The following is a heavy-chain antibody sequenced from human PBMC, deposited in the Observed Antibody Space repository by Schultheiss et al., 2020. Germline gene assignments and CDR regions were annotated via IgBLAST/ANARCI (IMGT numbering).Heavy chain of an antibody. CDR2: ISSSGSTI. CDR3: ARVHYYDSSGYPFHYYYYGMDV. CDR1: GFTFSSYE. J-gene: IGHJ6*02. Sequence: GESLKISCAASGFTFSSYEMNWVRQAPGKGLEWVSYISSSGSTIYYADSVKGRFTISRDNAKNSLYLQMNSLRAEDTAVYYCARVHYYDSSGYPFHYYYYGMDVWGQGTTVTVYS. V-gene: IGHV3-48*03. D-gene: IGHD3-22*01.